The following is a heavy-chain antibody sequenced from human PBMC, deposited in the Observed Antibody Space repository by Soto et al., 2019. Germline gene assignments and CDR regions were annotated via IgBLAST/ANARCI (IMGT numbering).Heavy chain of an antibody. J-gene: IGHJ6*02. CDR1: GFTFSSYD. CDR2: IGTAGDT. D-gene: IGHD6-19*01. Sequence: EVQLVESGGGLVQPGGSLRLSCAASGFTFSSYDMHWVRQATGKGLEWVSAIGTAGDTYYPGSVKGRFTISRENAKNSLYLQMNSLRAEDTAVYYCARVPSGWQDYYYYGMDVWGQGTTVTVSS. CDR3: ARVPSGWQDYYYYGMDV. V-gene: IGHV3-13*01.